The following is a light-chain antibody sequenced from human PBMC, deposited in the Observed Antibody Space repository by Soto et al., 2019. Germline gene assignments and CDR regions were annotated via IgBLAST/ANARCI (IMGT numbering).Light chain of an antibody. Sequence: SVVGQPPPLSWAPRPRGPLSCTRRHPHNRAGYELHWYQQLPGTAPKPLIYGNSNRPSGVPDRFSGSKSGTSAPLPITGLQAEDEADYYCQSYDSSLSAHNYVFGTGTKVTVL. CDR2: GNS. J-gene: IGLJ1*01. V-gene: IGLV1-40*01. CDR3: QSYDSSLSAHNYV. CDR1: HPHNRAGYE.